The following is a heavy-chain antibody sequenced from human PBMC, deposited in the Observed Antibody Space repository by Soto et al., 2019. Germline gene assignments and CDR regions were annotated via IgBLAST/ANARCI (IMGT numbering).Heavy chain of an antibody. Sequence: GESLKISCQGSGYSFTSYWIGWVRQMPGKGLEWMGIIYPGDSDTRYSPSFQGQVTISADKSISTAYLQWSSLKASDTAMYYCARALRLRSYGMDVWGQGTTVTVSS. J-gene: IGHJ6*02. CDR3: ARALRLRSYGMDV. CDR2: IYPGDSDT. V-gene: IGHV5-51*01. CDR1: GYSFTSYW. D-gene: IGHD3-3*01.